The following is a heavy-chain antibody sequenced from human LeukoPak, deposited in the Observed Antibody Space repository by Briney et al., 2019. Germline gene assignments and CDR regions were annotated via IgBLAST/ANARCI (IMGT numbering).Heavy chain of an antibody. CDR1: GYTFTSYG. J-gene: IGHJ4*02. CDR3: ARDRRSRDGYNYRFDY. V-gene: IGHV1-18*01. D-gene: IGHD5-24*01. CDR2: ISAYNGNT. Sequence: ASVKVSCKASGYTFTSYGISWVRQAPAQGLEWMGWISAYNGNTNYAQKLQGRVTMATDTSTSTAYMELRSLRSDDTAVYCCARDRRSRDGYNYRFDYWGQGTLVTVSS.